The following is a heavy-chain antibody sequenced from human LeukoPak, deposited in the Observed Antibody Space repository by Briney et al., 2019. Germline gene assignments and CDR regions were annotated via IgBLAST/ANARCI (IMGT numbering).Heavy chain of an antibody. CDR3: ASRATVTQYNWFDP. D-gene: IGHD4-17*01. CDR1: GYSCSSNW. V-gene: IGHV5-10-1*01. J-gene: IGHJ5*02. CDR2: IDPSDSYT. Sequence: GESLKISWKASGYSCSSNWITWVRQMPGKGLEWMGRIDPSDSYTNYSPSFQGHVAISADKSTSTAYLQWSSLKASDTAMYYCASRATVTQYNWFDPWGQGTLVTVSS.